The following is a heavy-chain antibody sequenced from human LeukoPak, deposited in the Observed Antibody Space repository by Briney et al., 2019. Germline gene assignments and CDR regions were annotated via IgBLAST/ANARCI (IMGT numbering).Heavy chain of an antibody. V-gene: IGHV1-2*04. CDR2: INPNSGGT. CDR1: GYTFTGYY. Sequence: GASVKVSCKASGYTFTGYYLHWVRQAPGQGPEWMGWINPNSGGTNYAQKFQGWVIMTRDTSISTAYMGLSRLRSDDTAVYYCATSGTTESAFDIWGQGTLVTVSS. CDR3: ATSGTTESAFDI. J-gene: IGHJ3*02. D-gene: IGHD1-7*01.